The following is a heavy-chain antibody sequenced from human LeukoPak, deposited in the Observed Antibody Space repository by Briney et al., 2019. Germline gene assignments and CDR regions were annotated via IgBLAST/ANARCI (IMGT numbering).Heavy chain of an antibody. CDR3: ARVMSSGGGAVDY. CDR1: GGSISSYY. Sequence: SETLSLTCTVSGGSISSYYWSWIRQPPGKGLEWIGYIYYSGSTNYNPSLKSRVTMSVDTSKNQFSLKLSSVTAADTAVYYCARVMSSGGGAVDYWGQGTLVTVSS. J-gene: IGHJ4*02. D-gene: IGHD6-19*01. CDR2: IYYSGST. V-gene: IGHV4-59*12.